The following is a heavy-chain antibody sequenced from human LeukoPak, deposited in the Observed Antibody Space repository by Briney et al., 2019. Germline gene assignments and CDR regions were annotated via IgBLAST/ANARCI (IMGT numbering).Heavy chain of an antibody. Sequence: PSETLSLTCTVSGGSISSYYWSWLRQPPGKGLEWIGYIYYSGSTNYNPSLMSRVTISVDTSKNQFSLKLSSVTAADTAEYYFARVDSSSWSEDYWGQGTLVTVSS. CDR2: IYYSGST. CDR3: ARVDSSSWSEDY. CDR1: GGSISSYY. V-gene: IGHV4-59*01. J-gene: IGHJ4*02. D-gene: IGHD6-13*01.